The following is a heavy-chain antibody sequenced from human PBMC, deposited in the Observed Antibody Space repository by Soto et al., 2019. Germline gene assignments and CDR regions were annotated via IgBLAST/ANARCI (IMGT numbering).Heavy chain of an antibody. J-gene: IGHJ4*02. CDR2: FDPEDGET. CDR1: GYTLTELS. Sequence: ASVKVSCKVSGYTLTELSMHWVRQAPGKGLEWMGGFDPEDGETIYAQKFRGRVTMTEDTSTDTAYMELSSLRSEDTAVYYCATPIAVAGTDDYWGQGTLVTVSS. CDR3: ATPIAVAGTDDY. V-gene: IGHV1-24*01. D-gene: IGHD6-19*01.